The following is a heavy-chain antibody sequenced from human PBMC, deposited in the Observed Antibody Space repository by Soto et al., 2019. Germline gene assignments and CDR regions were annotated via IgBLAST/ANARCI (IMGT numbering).Heavy chain of an antibody. CDR3: ARPLLLWFGGPFDY. V-gene: IGHV3-30*14. CDR2: IPYHRRNK. CDR1: GFTFSSYG. Sequence: PGGSLRLSWASSGFTFSSYGMPWVGQAPGKGLECVPVIPYHRRNKYYADSVKGRFTISRDNAKNTLYLQMNSLRAEDTAVYYCARPLLLWFGGPFDYWGQGTLVTVSS. J-gene: IGHJ4*02. D-gene: IGHD3-10*01.